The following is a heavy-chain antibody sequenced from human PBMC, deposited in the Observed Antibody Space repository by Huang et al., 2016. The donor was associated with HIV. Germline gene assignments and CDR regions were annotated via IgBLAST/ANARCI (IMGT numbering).Heavy chain of an antibody. J-gene: IGHJ3*02. CDR2: IRDSGST. Sequence: QVQLQQWGAELLKPSETLSLTCAVAGGSFSGHYWTWIRQPPGRGLEWIGEIRDSGSTTYNPTLKSPVTISGDTSQRQFSLKLNSVTAADTAIYYCARMFKYDSGGYWGNDAFDIWGQGTMVTVSS. D-gene: IGHD3-22*01. CDR1: GGSFSGHY. V-gene: IGHV4-34*02. CDR3: ARMFKYDSGGYWGNDAFDI.